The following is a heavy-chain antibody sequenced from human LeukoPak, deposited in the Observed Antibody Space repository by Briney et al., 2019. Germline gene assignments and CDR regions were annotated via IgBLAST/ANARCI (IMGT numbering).Heavy chain of an antibody. CDR3: ARGLYSSSWYGHFDY. J-gene: IGHJ4*02. Sequence: SETLSLTCTVSGGSISRYDGSWLRQPPGKGLEWVGYIYYSGSTNYNPSLKSRVTISVDTSKYQCSLKLSSVTAADTAVYYWARGLYSSSWYGHFDYWGQGTLVTVSS. CDR1: GGSISRYD. CDR2: IYYSGST. V-gene: IGHV4-59*13. D-gene: IGHD6-13*01.